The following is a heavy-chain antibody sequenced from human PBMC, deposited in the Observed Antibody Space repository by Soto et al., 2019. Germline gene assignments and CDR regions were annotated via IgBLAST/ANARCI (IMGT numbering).Heavy chain of an antibody. V-gene: IGHV1-2*02. CDR1: VYTFTGYY. CDR3: ARDSGAAMAWGYFDY. Sequence: GASVKVSCKASVYTFTGYYMHWVRHAPGQGLVWMGWINPHSGGTNYAPKFQGRVTMTRDTSISTVYMELTRLTSDDTAVYYCARDSGAAMAWGYFDYWGQGTLVTVSS. D-gene: IGHD5-18*01. CDR2: INPHSGGT. J-gene: IGHJ4*02.